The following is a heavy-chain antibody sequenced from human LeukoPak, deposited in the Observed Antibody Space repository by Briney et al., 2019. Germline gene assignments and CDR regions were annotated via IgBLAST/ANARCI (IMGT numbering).Heavy chain of an antibody. V-gene: IGHV3-23*01. Sequence: GGSLRLSCAASGFTFSSYAMSWVRQAPGKGLEWVSAISGSGGSTYYADSVKGRFTISRDNSKNTLYLQMNSLRAEDTAVYYCAKDLYDYVWGSYRLDYWGQGTLVTVSS. CDR3: AKDLYDYVWGSYRLDY. CDR2: ISGSGGST. CDR1: GFTFSSYA. J-gene: IGHJ4*02. D-gene: IGHD3-16*02.